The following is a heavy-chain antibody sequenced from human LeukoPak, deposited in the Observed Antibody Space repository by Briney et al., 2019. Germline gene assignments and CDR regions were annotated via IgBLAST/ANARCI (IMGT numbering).Heavy chain of an antibody. V-gene: IGHV4-59*08. Sequence: SETLSLICTVSGGSFSNYYWRWIRQPPGKGLEWIGYIYYSGSTNHNPSLQRRVTISVDTSKNQFSLNLSSVTAADTAVYYCARHPTALVSYGFDPWGQGTLVTVSS. D-gene: IGHD5-18*01. CDR1: GGSFSNYY. CDR3: ARHPTALVSYGFDP. CDR2: IYYSGST. J-gene: IGHJ5*02.